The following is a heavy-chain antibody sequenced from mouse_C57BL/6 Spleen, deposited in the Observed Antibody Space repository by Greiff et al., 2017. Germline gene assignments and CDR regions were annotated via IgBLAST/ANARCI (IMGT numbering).Heavy chain of an antibody. Sequence: EVKLEESGGGLVKPGGSLKLSCAASGFTFSDYGMHWVRQAPEKGLEWVAYISSGSSTIYYADTVKGRFTISRDNAKNTLFLQMTSLRSEDTAMYYCARGGYGSSYEYYAMDYWGQGTSVTVSS. J-gene: IGHJ4*01. CDR1: GFTFSDYG. CDR2: ISSGSSTI. CDR3: ARGGYGSSYEYYAMDY. D-gene: IGHD1-1*01. V-gene: IGHV5-17*01.